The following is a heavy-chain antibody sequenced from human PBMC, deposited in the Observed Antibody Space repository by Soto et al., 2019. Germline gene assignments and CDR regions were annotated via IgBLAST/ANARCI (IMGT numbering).Heavy chain of an antibody. CDR1: GDSITSGGYY. CDR2: IYGSGGSGST. V-gene: IGHV4-31*03. CDR3: ARKQAGYFSGIDP. J-gene: IGHJ5*02. Sequence: SETLSLTCTVTGDSITSGGYYWSWIRQHPGKGLEWLGYIYGSGGSGSTLYNPSLKSRTTLSVDTSKTQFSLNLSSVTVADTAVYFCARKQAGYFSGIDPWGQGTLVTVSS. D-gene: IGHD2-15*01.